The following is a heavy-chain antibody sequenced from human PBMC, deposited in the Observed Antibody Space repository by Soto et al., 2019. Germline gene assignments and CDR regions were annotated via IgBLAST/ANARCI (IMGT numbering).Heavy chain of an antibody. J-gene: IGHJ6*02. D-gene: IGHD6-13*01. CDR3: TRSLARDYYYGMDV. Sequence: PRLSCTASGFTFGDYAMSWFRQAPGKGLEWVGFIRSKAYGGTTEYAASVKGRFTISRDDSKSIAYLQMNSLKTEDTAVYYCTRSLARDYYYGMDVWGQGTTVTVSS. CDR1: GFTFGDYA. CDR2: IRSKAYGGTT. V-gene: IGHV3-49*03.